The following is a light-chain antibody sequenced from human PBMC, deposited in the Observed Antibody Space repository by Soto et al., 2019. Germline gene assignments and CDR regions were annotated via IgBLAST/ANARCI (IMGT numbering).Light chain of an antibody. CDR2: DAS. Sequence: DIQMTQSPSTLSASVGDSVTITCRASQSISSWLAWYQQKPGKAPKLLIYDASSLESGVPSRFSGSGSGTDSTLTTSSLRPEDFATYYCQQSYSTPRTFGQGTKVDIK. J-gene: IGKJ1*01. V-gene: IGKV1-39*01. CDR1: QSISSW. CDR3: QQSYSTPRT.